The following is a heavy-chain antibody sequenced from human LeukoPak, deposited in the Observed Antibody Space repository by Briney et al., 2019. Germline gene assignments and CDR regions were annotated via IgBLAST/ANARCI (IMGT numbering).Heavy chain of an antibody. CDR2: IYTSGST. CDR3: ARSLYGSGAWYYFDY. Sequence: SETLSLTCTVSGGSISSYYWSWIRQPPGKGLEWIGYIYTSGSTNYNPSLKSRVTISVDTSKNQFSLKLSSVTAADTAVYYCARSLYGSGAWYYFDYWGQGTLVTVSS. V-gene: IGHV4-4*09. CDR1: GGSISSYY. D-gene: IGHD3-10*01. J-gene: IGHJ4*02.